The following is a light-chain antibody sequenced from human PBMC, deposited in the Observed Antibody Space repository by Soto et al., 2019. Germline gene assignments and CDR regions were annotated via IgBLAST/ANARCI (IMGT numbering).Light chain of an antibody. J-gene: IGKJ5*01. CDR3: QQYKSWPPIT. CDR2: GAS. Sequence: EIVLTQSPGTLSLSPVERATRSSICSQSVSSSYLAWYQQKPGQAPSLLIYGASTRATGVPDRFSGTGSWTEFTLTISSLKSEDYAVYYCQQYKSWPPITFGQGTRLEI. CDR1: QSVSSSY. V-gene: IGKV3-20*01.